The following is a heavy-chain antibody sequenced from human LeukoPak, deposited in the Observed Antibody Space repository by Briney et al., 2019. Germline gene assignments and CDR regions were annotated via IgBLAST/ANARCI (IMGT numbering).Heavy chain of an antibody. V-gene: IGHV3-21*04. CDR2: ISYSSSYI. CDR1: GFTFSSYT. Sequence: GGSLRLSCAASGFTFSSYTMSWVRQAPGKGLEWVSSISYSSSYIYYADSVKGRFTISRDNAKNSLYLQMNSLRAEDMALYYCAKDHDFWSGYFDYWGQGTLVTVSS. J-gene: IGHJ4*02. CDR3: AKDHDFWSGYFDY. D-gene: IGHD3-3*01.